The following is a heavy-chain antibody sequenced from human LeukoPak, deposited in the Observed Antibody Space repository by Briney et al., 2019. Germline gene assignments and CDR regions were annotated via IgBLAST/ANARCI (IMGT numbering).Heavy chain of an antibody. Sequence: PGGSLGGYCVTSGCTFSSYTMTLLRQAPGEGLEWGSGISGDSTGTYYADSVKGRFTISRDNPKNTLFLQMNSLRAEDTAVYYCAKKTSYCAGDCFPYYFDYWGRGTLVTVSS. D-gene: IGHD2-21*02. J-gene: IGHJ4*02. CDR3: AKKTSYCAGDCFPYYFDY. CDR2: ISGDSTGT. CDR1: GCTFSSYT. V-gene: IGHV3-23*01.